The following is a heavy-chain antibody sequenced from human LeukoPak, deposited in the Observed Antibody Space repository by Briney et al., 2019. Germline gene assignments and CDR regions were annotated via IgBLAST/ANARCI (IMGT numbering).Heavy chain of an antibody. J-gene: IGHJ4*02. Sequence: GGSLRLSCAASGFTFSSCSMNWVRQAPGKGLEWVSSISTSSYDIYYADSVKGRFTISRDNAKNSLYLQMNSLRAEDTAMYYCAKISHDYGDSADYWGQGTLVTVSS. CDR3: AKISHDYGDSADY. CDR2: ISTSSYDI. CDR1: GFTFSSCS. V-gene: IGHV3-21*01. D-gene: IGHD4-17*01.